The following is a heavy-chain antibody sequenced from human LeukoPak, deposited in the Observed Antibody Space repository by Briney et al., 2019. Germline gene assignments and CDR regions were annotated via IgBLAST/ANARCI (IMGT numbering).Heavy chain of an antibody. CDR2: IGTAGDT. CDR3: ARERYYGSGRRGAFDI. CDR1: GFTFSSYD. Sequence: AGSLRLSCAASGFTFSSYDMHWVRQATGKGLQWVSAIGTAGDTYYPGSVKSRFTISRENAKNSLYLQMNSLRAGDTAVYYCARERYYGSGRRGAFDIWGQGTMVTVSS. J-gene: IGHJ3*02. V-gene: IGHV3-13*01. D-gene: IGHD3-10*01.